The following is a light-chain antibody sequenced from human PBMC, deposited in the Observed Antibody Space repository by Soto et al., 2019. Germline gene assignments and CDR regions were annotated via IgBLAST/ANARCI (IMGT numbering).Light chain of an antibody. CDR3: GTWDSSLSAVV. CDR1: SSNIGNNY. J-gene: IGLJ2*01. V-gene: IGLV1-51*01. CDR2: DNN. Sequence: QSVLTQPPSVSAAPGQKVTISCSGSSSNIGNNYVSWYQQLPGTAPKLLIYDNNKRPPGIPDRFSGSKSGTSATLGITGLQTGDEADYYCGTWDSSLSAVVFGGGTKLTVL.